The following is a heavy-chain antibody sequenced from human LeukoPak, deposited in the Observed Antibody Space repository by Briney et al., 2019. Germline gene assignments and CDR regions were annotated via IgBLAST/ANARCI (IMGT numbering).Heavy chain of an antibody. D-gene: IGHD1-26*01. J-gene: IGHJ4*02. Sequence: ASETLSLTCAVSGGSISSGGYSWSWIRQPPGKGLEWIGYIYHRGSTYYNPSLKSRVTISVDRSKNQFSLKLSSVTAADTAVYYCARGVGATYFDYWGQGTLVTVSS. CDR3: ARGVGATYFDY. V-gene: IGHV4-30-2*01. CDR2: IYHRGST. CDR1: GGSISSGGYS.